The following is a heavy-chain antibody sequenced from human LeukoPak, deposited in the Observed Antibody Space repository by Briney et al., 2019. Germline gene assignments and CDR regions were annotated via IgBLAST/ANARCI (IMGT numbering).Heavy chain of an antibody. CDR2: ISGSGGST. D-gene: IGHD5-12*01. Sequence: GGSLRLSCAASGFTFSSYAMSWVRQAPGKGLEWVSAISGSGGSTYYADSVKGRFTMSRDNSKNTLYLQMNSLRAEDTAVYYCAKDIARAADISSKPFDYWGQGTLVTVSS. J-gene: IGHJ4*02. CDR1: GFTFSSYA. V-gene: IGHV3-23*01. CDR3: AKDIARAADISSKPFDY.